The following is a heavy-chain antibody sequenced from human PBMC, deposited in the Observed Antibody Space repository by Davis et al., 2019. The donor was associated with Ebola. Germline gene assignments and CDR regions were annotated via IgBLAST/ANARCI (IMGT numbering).Heavy chain of an antibody. J-gene: IGHJ5*02. CDR3: ARGGVWALDWFDP. Sequence: PSETLSLTCAVYGGSFSGYYWSWIRQPPGKGLEWIGEINHSGSTYYNPSLKSRVTISVDTPKNQFSLKLSSVTAADTAVYYCARGGVWALDWFDPWGQGTLVTVSS. V-gene: IGHV4-34*01. CDR2: INHSGST. CDR1: GGSFSGYY. D-gene: IGHD3-16*01.